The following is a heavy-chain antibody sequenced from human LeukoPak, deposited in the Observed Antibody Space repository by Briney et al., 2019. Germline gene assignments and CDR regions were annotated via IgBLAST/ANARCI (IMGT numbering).Heavy chain of an antibody. D-gene: IGHD2/OR15-2a*01. CDR1: GFTFSSYG. CDR3: AKDLIGDTVNFDY. V-gene: IGHV3-23*01. Sequence: GGSLRLSCAASGFTFSSYGMSWVRQAPGKGLEWVSAISGSGGSTYYADSVKGRFTISRDNAKNTVYLQMNGLRAEDTAVYYCAKDLIGDTVNFDYWGQGTLVTVSS. CDR2: ISGSGGST. J-gene: IGHJ4*02.